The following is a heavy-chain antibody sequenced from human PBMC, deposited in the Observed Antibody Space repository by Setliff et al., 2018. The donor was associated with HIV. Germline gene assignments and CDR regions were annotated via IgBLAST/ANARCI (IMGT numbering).Heavy chain of an antibody. Sequence: SLRLSCAASGFTFDDYAMHWVRQAPGKGLEWVSGISWNSGSIGYADSVKGRFTISRDNAKNSLYLQMNSLRAEDTALYYCVKDHVSFNGVFDPFDSWGQGTLVTVSS. CDR2: ISWNSGSI. J-gene: IGHJ4*02. D-gene: IGHD2-8*01. CDR1: GFTFDDYA. CDR3: VKDHVSFNGVFDPFDS. V-gene: IGHV3-9*01.